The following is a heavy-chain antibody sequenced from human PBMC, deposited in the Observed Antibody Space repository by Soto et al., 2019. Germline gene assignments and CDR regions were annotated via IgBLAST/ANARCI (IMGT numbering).Heavy chain of an antibody. CDR1: GYTLTELS. CDR2: FDPEDGET. J-gene: IGHJ6*02. D-gene: IGHD2-2*02. V-gene: IGHV1-24*01. Sequence: ASVKVSCKVSGYTLTELSMHWVRQAPGKGLEWMGGFDPEDGETIYAQKFQGRVTMTEDTSTDTAYMELSSLRSEDTAVYYCATVAYCISTSCYIVMDVWGQGTTVTGSS. CDR3: ATVAYCISTSCYIVMDV.